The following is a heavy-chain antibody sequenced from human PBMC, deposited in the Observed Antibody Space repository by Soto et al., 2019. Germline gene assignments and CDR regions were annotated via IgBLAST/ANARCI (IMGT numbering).Heavy chain of an antibody. CDR1: GGSISSSSYY. Sequence: QLQLQESGPGLVKPSETLSLTCTVSGGSISSSSYYWGWIRQPPGKGLEWIGSIYYSGSTYYNPFLMSRVTISVDTSKNQFSLKLSSVTAADTAVYYCARHRAYYGSGSFDYWGQGTLVTVSS. D-gene: IGHD3-10*01. CDR3: ARHRAYYGSGSFDY. CDR2: IYYSGST. J-gene: IGHJ4*02. V-gene: IGHV4-39*01.